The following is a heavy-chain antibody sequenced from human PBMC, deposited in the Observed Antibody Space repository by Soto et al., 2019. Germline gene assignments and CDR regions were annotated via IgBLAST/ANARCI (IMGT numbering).Heavy chain of an antibody. D-gene: IGHD6-6*01. J-gene: IGHJ3*02. CDR3: LRDGDVMSTRPRGAFDI. V-gene: IGHV1-69*01. CDR2: IVPLFGTT. Sequence: QVQLVQSGAEVKKPGSSVKVSCKASGGTFSSYTFSWVRQAPGQGLEWMGGIVPLFGTTNDAKIFQGRVTISADESTSTVYVQRIRLRSADPAMYSCLRDGDVMSTRPRGAFDIGCQGTVITVSS. CDR1: GGTFSSYT.